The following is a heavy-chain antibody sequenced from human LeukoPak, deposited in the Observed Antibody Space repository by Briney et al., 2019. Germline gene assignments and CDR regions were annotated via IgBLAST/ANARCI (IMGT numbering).Heavy chain of an antibody. Sequence: ASVKVSCKASGYTFTSYYMHWVRQAPGQGLEWMGIINPSGGSTSYAQKFQGRVTMTRGTSTSTVYMELSSLRSEDTAVYYCARDRDDSSGYYYAVDFDYWGQGTLVTVSS. V-gene: IGHV1-46*01. CDR3: ARDRDDSSGYYYAVDFDY. CDR2: INPSGGST. D-gene: IGHD3-22*01. CDR1: GYTFTSYY. J-gene: IGHJ4*02.